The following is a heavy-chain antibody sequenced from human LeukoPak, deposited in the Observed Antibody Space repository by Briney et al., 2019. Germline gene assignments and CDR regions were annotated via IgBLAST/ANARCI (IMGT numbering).Heavy chain of an antibody. V-gene: IGHV3-48*01. CDR1: GFTFSSFT. Sequence: GGSLRLSCAASGFTFSSFTMIWVRQAPGKGLEWVSSISHSDGTSHYADSVKGRFTISRDNSKNTLYLQMNSLRAEDTAVYYCARSSSWRTRGFDPWGQGTLVTVSS. CDR2: ISHSDGTS. CDR3: ARSSSWRTRGFDP. D-gene: IGHD6-13*01. J-gene: IGHJ5*02.